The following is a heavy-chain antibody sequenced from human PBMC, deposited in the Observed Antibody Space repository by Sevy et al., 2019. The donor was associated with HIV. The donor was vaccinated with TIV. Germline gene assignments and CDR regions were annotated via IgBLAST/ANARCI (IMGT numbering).Heavy chain of an antibody. D-gene: IGHD2-21*02. J-gene: IGHJ4*02. CDR3: AKDECGGNCYFDF. V-gene: IGHV3-33*03. CDR1: GFNFSEHG. Sequence: GGSLRLSCAASGFNFSEHGMHWVRQAPGKGLEWVAVIWFFGTGKYYGDSVKGRFTISRDNSKNTLYLQMDSLRPDDTAMCYCAKDECGGNCYFDFWGQGTLVTVSS. CDR2: IWFFGTGK.